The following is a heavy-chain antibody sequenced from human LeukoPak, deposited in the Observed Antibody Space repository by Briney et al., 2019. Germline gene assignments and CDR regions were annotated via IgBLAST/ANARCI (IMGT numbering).Heavy chain of an antibody. D-gene: IGHD6-6*01. CDR2: KDDRSKWYN. CDR3: AKADERPFSSGHPLGY. J-gene: IGHJ4*02. CDR1: GVTFSSNSVA. Sequence: SQTLSLTCAVSGVTFSSNSVAWDWLRQSPSRGPEWTVRKDDRSKWYNDYAVSVKSRITINPDTSKNHFPLQLNSVTPEDTAVYYCAKADERPFSSGHPLGYWGQGTLVPVPS. V-gene: IGHV6-1*01.